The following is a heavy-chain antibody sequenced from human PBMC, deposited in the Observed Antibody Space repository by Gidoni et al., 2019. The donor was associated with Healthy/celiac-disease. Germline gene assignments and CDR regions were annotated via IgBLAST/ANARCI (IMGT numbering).Heavy chain of an antibody. D-gene: IGHD6-19*01. J-gene: IGHJ6*02. CDR1: GFTFSTSS. CDR3: AREAVAGTEYYYYGMDV. CDR2: ISSSSSTI. Sequence: EVQLVESGGGLVQPGGSLRLSCAASGFTFSTSSMNWVRQAPGKGLEWVSYISSSSSTIYYADSVKGRFTISRDNAKNSLYLQMNSLRAEDTAVYYCAREAVAGTEYYYYGMDVWGQGTTVTVSS. V-gene: IGHV3-48*01.